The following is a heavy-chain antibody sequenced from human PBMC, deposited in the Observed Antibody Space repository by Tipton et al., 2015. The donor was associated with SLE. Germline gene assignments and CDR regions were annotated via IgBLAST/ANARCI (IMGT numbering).Heavy chain of an antibody. Sequence: GLVKPSETLSLTCTVSGGSVRTHYWNWIRQSPGKGLEWIGEINLSGRANYNPSLKSRVTMSTDASKNQFSLTLTSVTAADTAVYYCARDGDYNFWGGYHWFDPWGQGILVTVSS. D-gene: IGHD3-3*01. CDR3: ARDGDYNFWGGYHWFDP. CDR2: INLSGRA. V-gene: IGHV4-59*02. CDR1: GGSVRTHY. J-gene: IGHJ5*02.